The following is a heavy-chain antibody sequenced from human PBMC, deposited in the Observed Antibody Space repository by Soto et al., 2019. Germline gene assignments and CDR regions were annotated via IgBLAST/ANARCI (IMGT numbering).Heavy chain of an antibody. CDR2: INHSGST. V-gene: IGHV4-34*01. J-gene: IGHJ2*01. CDR3: ARGERATGSVLRYFDL. CDR1: GGSFSGYY. Sequence: QVHLQQWGAGLLKSSETLSLTCAVYGGSFSGYYWSWIRQPPGKGLEWIGEINHSGSTNYNPSLKSRVTISVDTSKIQFSLKLSSVTAADTAVYYCARGERATGSVLRYFDLWGRGTLVTVSS.